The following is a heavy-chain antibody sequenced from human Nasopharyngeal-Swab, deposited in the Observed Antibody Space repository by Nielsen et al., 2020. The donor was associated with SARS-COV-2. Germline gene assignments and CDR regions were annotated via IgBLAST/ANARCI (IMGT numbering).Heavy chain of an antibody. D-gene: IGHD2-15*01. CDR2: IGTAGDT. V-gene: IGHV3-13*01. CDR3: AKEDRFRAFDI. J-gene: IGHJ3*02. Sequence: GESLKISCAASGFTFSSYDMHWVRQATGKGLEWVSAIGTAGDTYYPGYVKGRFTISRENAKNSLYLQMNSLRAGDTAVYYCAKEDRFRAFDIWGQGTMVTVSS. CDR1: GFTFSSYD.